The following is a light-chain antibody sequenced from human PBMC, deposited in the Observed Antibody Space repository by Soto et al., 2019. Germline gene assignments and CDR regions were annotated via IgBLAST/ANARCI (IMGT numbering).Light chain of an antibody. CDR3: NSFAGSRGYV. V-gene: IGLV2-14*01. CDR1: SSDVGGNNH. J-gene: IGLJ1*01. Sequence: QSVLTQPASMSGSPGQSITISCTGTSSDVGGNNHVSWYQQHPGKAPKLIIYGVTNRPSGVSYRFSGSKSGNTASLTISGLQAEEEADYYCNSFAGSRGYVFGTGTKVTVL. CDR2: GVT.